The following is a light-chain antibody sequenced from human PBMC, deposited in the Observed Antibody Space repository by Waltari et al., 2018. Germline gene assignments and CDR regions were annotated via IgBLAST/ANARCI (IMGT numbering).Light chain of an antibody. CDR2: ENS. V-gene: IGLV1-51*02. J-gene: IGLJ7*01. CDR3: GTWDSSLSGAV. CDR1: SSNIGNNY. Sequence: QSVLTQPPSVSTAPGQRVTIPCPGRSSNIGNNYVSWYRQFPGTAPKLLIYENSERPSGIPGRFSGSKSGTSATLDITGLQAGDEADYYCGTWDSSLSGAVFGGGTHLTVL.